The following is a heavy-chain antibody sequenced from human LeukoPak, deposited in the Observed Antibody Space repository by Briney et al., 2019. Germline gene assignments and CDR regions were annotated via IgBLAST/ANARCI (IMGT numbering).Heavy chain of an antibody. V-gene: IGHV4-59*01. CDR1: GGSISSYY. J-gene: IGHJ4*02. CDR2: IYSSGST. Sequence: PSETLSLTCTVSGGSISSYYWTWIRQPPGKGLEWIGYIYSSGSTIFNPSLKSRVTMSVDTSKNQFSLKLSSVTAADTAVYYCAREYYYGSGSYYDFWGQGTLVTVSP. D-gene: IGHD3-10*01. CDR3: AREYYYGSGSYYDF.